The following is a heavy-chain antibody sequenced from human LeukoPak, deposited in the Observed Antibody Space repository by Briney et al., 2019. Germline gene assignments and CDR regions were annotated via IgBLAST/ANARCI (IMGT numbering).Heavy chain of an antibody. CDR1: GGSISSYY. V-gene: IGHV4-59*08. CDR2: IYYSGST. CDR3: ARRYGGSFGY. J-gene: IGHJ4*02. D-gene: IGHD4-23*01. Sequence: PETLSLTCTVSGGSISSYYWSWIRQPPGKGLEWIGYIYYSGSTNYNPSLKSRVTISVDTSKNQFSLKLSSVTAADTAVYYCARRYGGSFGYWGQGTLVTVSS.